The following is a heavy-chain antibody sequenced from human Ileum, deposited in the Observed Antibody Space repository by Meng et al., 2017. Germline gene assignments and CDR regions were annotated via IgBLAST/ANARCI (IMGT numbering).Heavy chain of an antibody. CDR3: AKEWSGSYRHFDY. J-gene: IGHJ4*02. CDR1: RGSISTRGW. CDR2: IHHSRTT. V-gene: IGHV4-4*02. D-gene: IGHD1-26*01. Sequence: QGHLKCSGLGLRKPSGTLALTCTVSRGSISTRGWMICVSQLPGKGLEWIGEIHHSRTTNYNPSLTTRVTIPVAKSKYKFALKLHSVTAANTAVYYCAKEWSGSYRHFDYWGQGTLVTVSS.